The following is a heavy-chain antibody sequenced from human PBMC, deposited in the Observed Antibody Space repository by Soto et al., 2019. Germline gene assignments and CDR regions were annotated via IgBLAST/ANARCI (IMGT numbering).Heavy chain of an antibody. CDR3: AKDLLYGDYVNYYYGMDV. Sequence: GSLRLSCAASGFTFSSYAMSWVRQAPGKGLEWVSAISGSGGSTYYADSVKGRFTISRDNSKNTLYLQMNSLRAEDTAVYYCAKDLLYGDYVNYYYGMDVWGQGTTVTVSS. D-gene: IGHD4-17*01. CDR1: GFTFSSYA. V-gene: IGHV3-23*01. CDR2: ISGSGGST. J-gene: IGHJ6*02.